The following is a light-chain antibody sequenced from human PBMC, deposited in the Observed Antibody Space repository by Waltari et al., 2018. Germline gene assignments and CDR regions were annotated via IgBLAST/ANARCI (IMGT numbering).Light chain of an antibody. CDR2: LGS. J-gene: IGKJ1*01. CDR1: QSLLHSNGYNY. Sequence: DIVMTHSPLSLPVTPGEPASISCRSSQSLLHSNGYNYLDWYLQKPGQSPQLLIYLGSNRASGVPDRFSGSGSGTDFTLKISRVEAEDVGVYYCMQALQTPWTFGQGTKVEIK. CDR3: MQALQTPWT. V-gene: IGKV2-28*01.